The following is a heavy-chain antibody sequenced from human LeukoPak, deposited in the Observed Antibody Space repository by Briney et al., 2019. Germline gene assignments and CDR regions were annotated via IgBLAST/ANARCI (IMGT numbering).Heavy chain of an antibody. CDR3: ARVDYGAFDI. D-gene: IGHD4-17*01. CDR1: GGSVSSGSYY. CDR2: IYYSGST. V-gene: IGHV4-61*01. J-gene: IGHJ3*02. Sequence: SETLSLTCSVSGGSVSSGSYYWSWIRQPPGKGLEWIGYIYYSGSTNYNPSLKSRVTISVDTSKNQFSLKLSSVTAADTAVYYCARVDYGAFDIWGQGTMVTVSS.